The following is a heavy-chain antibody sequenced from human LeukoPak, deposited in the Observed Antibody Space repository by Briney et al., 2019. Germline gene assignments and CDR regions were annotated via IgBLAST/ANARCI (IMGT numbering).Heavy chain of an antibody. CDR3: ARGSLGDGSLLIDY. CDR1: GFTFSRYW. J-gene: IGHJ4*02. Sequence: GGSLRLSCAASGFTFSRYWMHWVRQAPGKGLVWVSRINGDGSDISYADSVKGRFTISRDNAKNTVYLQMNSLRAEDTAVYYCARGSLGDGSLLIDYWGQGTLVTVSS. CDR2: INGDGSDI. D-gene: IGHD1-26*01. V-gene: IGHV3-74*01.